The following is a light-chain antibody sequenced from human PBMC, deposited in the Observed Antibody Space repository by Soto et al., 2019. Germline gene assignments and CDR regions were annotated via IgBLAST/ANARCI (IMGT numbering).Light chain of an antibody. CDR3: QQYSNWPIT. CDR1: QNIISN. V-gene: IGKV3-15*01. CDR2: GAS. J-gene: IGKJ5*01. Sequence: EIVMTQSPATLSVSPGERATLSCRASQNIISNLAWYQQKSGQAPRLLIYGASTRATGIPARFSGSGSGTEFTLTISSLQSEDFAVYYCQQYSNWPITFGQGTRLEIK.